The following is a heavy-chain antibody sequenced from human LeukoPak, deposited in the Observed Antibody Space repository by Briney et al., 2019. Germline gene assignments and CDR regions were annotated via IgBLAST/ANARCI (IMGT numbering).Heavy chain of an antibody. D-gene: IGHD5-18*01. J-gene: IGHJ4*02. Sequence: GGSLRLSCAASGFTVSSNYMSWVRQAPGKGLEWVSVIYSGGSTYYADSVKGRFTISRDNSKNTLYLQMNSLRAEDTAVYYCARDGQRGYSYGYDDWGQGTLVTVSS. CDR2: IYSGGST. V-gene: IGHV3-53*01. CDR1: GFTVSSNY. CDR3: ARDGQRGYSYGYDD.